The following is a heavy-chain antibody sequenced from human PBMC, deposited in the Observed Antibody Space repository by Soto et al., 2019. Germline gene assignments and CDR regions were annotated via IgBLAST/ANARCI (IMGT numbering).Heavy chain of an antibody. CDR3: ARDGGSHSGGIDY. CDR2: IIPIFGTA. CDR1: GGTFSSYA. D-gene: IGHD1-26*01. V-gene: IGHV1-69*01. Sequence: QVQLVQSGAEVKKPGSSVKVSCKASGGTFSSYAINWVRQAPGQGLEWMGEIIPIFGTANYAQKFQGRVTITADDSTSTAYMELSSPGMADTAVYYCARDGGSHSGGIDYWGQGTLVTVS. J-gene: IGHJ4*02.